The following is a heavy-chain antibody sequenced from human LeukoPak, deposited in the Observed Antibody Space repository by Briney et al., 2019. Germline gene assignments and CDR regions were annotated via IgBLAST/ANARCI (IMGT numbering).Heavy chain of an antibody. CDR2: IYYSGST. D-gene: IGHD2-2*01. CDR3: ARLALGYCSSSSCSQAPTYYYNYMDV. J-gene: IGHJ6*03. Sequence: NPSETLSLTCTVSGGSISSYYWSWIRQPPGKGLEWIGYIYYSGSTNYNPSLKSRVTISVDTSKNQFSLNLSSVTAADTAVYYCARLALGYCSSSSCSQAPTYYYNYMDVWGKGTTVTVSS. V-gene: IGHV4-59*08. CDR1: GGSISSYY.